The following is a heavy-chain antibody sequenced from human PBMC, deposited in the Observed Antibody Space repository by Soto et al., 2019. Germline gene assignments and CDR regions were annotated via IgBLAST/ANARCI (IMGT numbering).Heavy chain of an antibody. D-gene: IGHD3-22*01. V-gene: IGHV1-69*05. CDR1: GGTFSSYA. J-gene: IGHJ4*02. CDR2: IIPIFGTA. Sequence: QVQLVQSGAEVKKPGSSVKVSCKASGGTFSSYAISWVRQAPGQGLEWMGGIIPIFGTANYAQKFQGRVTITTDESTSTAYMELSSLRSEDTAVYYYARPYSSGYYPYYFDYWGQGTLVTVSS. CDR3: ARPYSSGYYPYYFDY.